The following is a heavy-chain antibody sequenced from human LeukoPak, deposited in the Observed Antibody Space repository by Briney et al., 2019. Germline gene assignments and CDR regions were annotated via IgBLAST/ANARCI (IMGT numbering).Heavy chain of an antibody. CDR1: GYTFTSYY. Sequence: ASVKVSCKASGYTFTSYYMHWVRQAPGQGLEWMGIINPSGGSTSYAQKFQGRVTMTRDTSTSTVYMELSSLRSEDTVVYYCARVVKNSSGGRYTRFDPWGQGTLVTVSS. CDR3: ARVVKNSSGGRYTRFDP. D-gene: IGHD2-15*01. CDR2: INPSGGST. V-gene: IGHV1-46*01. J-gene: IGHJ5*02.